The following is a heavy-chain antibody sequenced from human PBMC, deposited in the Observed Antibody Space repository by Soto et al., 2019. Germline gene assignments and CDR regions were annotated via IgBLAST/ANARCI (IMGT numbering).Heavy chain of an antibody. CDR1: GDSISDLDYF. CDR3: ARGRYCLTGRCFPNWFDS. CDR2: IYKRATT. J-gene: IGHJ5*01. V-gene: IGHV4-30-4*01. Sequence: PSETLSLTCSVPGDSISDLDYFWAWIRQPPGQALEYIGYIYKRATTYYNPSFESRVAISVDTSKSQFSLNVTSVTAADPAVYFCARGRYCLTGRCFPNWFDSWGQGALVTVSS. D-gene: IGHD7-27*01.